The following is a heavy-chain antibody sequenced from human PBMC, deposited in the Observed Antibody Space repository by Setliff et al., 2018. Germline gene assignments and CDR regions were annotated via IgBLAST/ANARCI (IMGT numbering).Heavy chain of an antibody. D-gene: IGHD6-19*01. CDR2: INHSGST. CDR3: ARDQEQWLVKHYYYYMDV. J-gene: IGHJ6*03. Sequence: SETLSLTCAVYGGSFSTYYWNWIRQPPGKGLEWIGEINHSGSTNYNPSLKSRVTISIDTSKNQFSLKLNSVTAADTAVYYCARDQEQWLVKHYYYYMDVWGKGTTVTVSS. CDR1: GGSFSTYY. V-gene: IGHV4-34*01.